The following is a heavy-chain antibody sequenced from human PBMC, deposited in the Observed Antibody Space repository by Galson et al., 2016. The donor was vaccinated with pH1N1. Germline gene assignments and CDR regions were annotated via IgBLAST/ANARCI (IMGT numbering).Heavy chain of an antibody. CDR1: GASISNADHY. D-gene: IGHD3-9*01. CDR2: IYYSGNT. Sequence: TLSLTCTVSGASISNADHYWSWIRQRPGKGLEWIGYIYYSGNTYYNPSLKSRVSISIDTSKSHFSLALSSATAADTAFSYRARSFVWTPFDPWGPGALVTVSS. J-gene: IGHJ5*02. CDR3: ARSFVWTPFDP. V-gene: IGHV4-31*03.